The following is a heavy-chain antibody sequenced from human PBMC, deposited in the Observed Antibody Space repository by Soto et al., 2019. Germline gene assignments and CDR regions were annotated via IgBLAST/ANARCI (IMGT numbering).Heavy chain of an antibody. Sequence: QVYLVQSGAEVKKPGSSVKISCKASGGIFSSNTINWVRQAAGQGLEWMGGIIPLFGTANYAEKFQGRVTITADKSTKTEYMELTSLRSEDTAVYYCASKAACGGNCYAFDSWGQGTLVTFSS. CDR3: ASKAACGGNCYAFDS. D-gene: IGHD2-21*02. V-gene: IGHV1-69*06. CDR1: GGIFSSNT. CDR2: IIPLFGTA. J-gene: IGHJ4*02.